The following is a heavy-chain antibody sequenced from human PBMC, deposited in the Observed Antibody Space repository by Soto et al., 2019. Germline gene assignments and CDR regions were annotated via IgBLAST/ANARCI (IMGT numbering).Heavy chain of an antibody. CDR3: SRVDPGETSPFDH. J-gene: IGHJ4*01. D-gene: IGHD3-10*01. V-gene: IGHV1-46*03. Sequence: ASVKVSCKASGYIFTSYYIHWVRQATGQGLEWMGWINPFDGSRMFAQSFQGRVTMTRDTSTSTVYMEVSSLRSEDTAVYYCSRVDPGETSPFDHWG. CDR2: INPFDGSR. CDR1: GYIFTSYY.